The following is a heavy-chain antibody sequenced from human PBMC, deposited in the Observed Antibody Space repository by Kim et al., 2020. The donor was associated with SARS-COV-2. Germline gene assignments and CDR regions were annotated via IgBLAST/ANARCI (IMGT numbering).Heavy chain of an antibody. Sequence: ASVKVSCKVSGYTLTELSMHWVRQAPGKGLEWMGGFDPEDGETIYAQKFQGRVTMTEDTSTDTAYMELSSLGSEDTAVYYCATGLSKGWFGELLTFGGQGTLVTVSS. CDR2: FDPEDGET. CDR1: GYTLTELS. J-gene: IGHJ4*02. D-gene: IGHD3-10*01. CDR3: ATGLSKGWFGELLTF. V-gene: IGHV1-24*01.